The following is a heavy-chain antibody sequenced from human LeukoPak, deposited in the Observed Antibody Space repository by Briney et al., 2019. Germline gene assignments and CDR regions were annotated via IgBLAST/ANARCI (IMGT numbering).Heavy chain of an antibody. D-gene: IGHD5-12*01. V-gene: IGHV1-2*02. CDR1: GYTFTGYY. J-gene: IGHJ6*02. Sequence: ASVKVSCKASGYTFTGYYMHWVRQAPGQGLEWVGWINPNSGGTNYAQKFQGRVTMTRDTSISTAYMELSRLRSDDTAVYYCASSSGLRPLYYYYGMDVWGQGTTVTVSS. CDR2: INPNSGGT. CDR3: ASSSGLRPLYYYYGMDV.